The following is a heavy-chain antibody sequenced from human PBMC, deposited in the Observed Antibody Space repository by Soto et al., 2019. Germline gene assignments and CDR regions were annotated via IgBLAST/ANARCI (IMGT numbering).Heavy chain of an antibody. CDR2: INPSGGST. D-gene: IGHD5-18*01. CDR1: GYTFTTYY. V-gene: IGHV1-46*01. CDR3: ARRAYNYANMDV. J-gene: IGHJ6*02. Sequence: QVQLVQSGAEVKKPGASVKVSCETSGYTFTTYYMHWVRRAPGQGLEWMGMINPSGGSTSYAQKFQGRVTRTRDTSTRTIYMELSSRRSDDTAIYYCARRAYNYANMDVGGQGTTGTVSS.